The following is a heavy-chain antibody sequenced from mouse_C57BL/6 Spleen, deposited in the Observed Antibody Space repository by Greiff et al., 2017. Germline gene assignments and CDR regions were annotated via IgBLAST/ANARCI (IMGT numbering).Heavy chain of an antibody. CDR1: GYSITSGYY. CDR3: ARLPAYDGYDY. CDR2: ISYDGSN. D-gene: IGHD2-3*01. Sequence: ESGPGLVKPSQSLSLTCSVTGYSITSGYYWNWIRQFPGNNLEWMGYISYDGSNNYNPSLNNRISLTRDTSKNQFFLKLNSVTTEDTATYYCARLPAYDGYDYWGQGTTLTVSS. V-gene: IGHV3-6*01. J-gene: IGHJ2*01.